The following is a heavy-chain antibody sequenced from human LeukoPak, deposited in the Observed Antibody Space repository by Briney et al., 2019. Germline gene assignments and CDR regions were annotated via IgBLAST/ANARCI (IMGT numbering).Heavy chain of an antibody. D-gene: IGHD3-3*01. V-gene: IGHV4-39*01. CDR2: IYYSGST. CDR1: GGSISSSSYC. CDR3: ARHEVQFGTIFDY. J-gene: IGHJ4*02. Sequence: SETLSLTCTVSGGSISSSSYCWGWIRQPPGKGLEWIGSIYYSGSTYYNPSLKSRFTISVDTSKNQFSLKLSSVTAADTAVYYCARHEVQFGTIFDYWGQGTLVTVSS.